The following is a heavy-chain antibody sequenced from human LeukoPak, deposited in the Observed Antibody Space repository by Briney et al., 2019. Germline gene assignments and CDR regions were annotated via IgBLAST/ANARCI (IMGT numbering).Heavy chain of an antibody. CDR1: GGSFSGYY. CDR3: ARGSYDYVWGSYRYEPSFDY. V-gene: IGHV4-34*01. J-gene: IGHJ2*01. D-gene: IGHD3-16*02. CDR2: INHSGST. Sequence: ASETLSLTCAVYGGSFSGYYWSWIRQPPGKGLEWIGEINHSGSTNYNPSLKSRVTISVDTSKNQFSLKLSSVTAADTAVYYCARGSYDYVWGSYRYEPSFDYWGRGTLVTVSS.